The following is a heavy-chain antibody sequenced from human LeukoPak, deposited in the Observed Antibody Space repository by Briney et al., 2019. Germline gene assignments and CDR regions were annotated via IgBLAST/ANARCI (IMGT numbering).Heavy chain of an antibody. CDR3: AKGLSIVPKYFDY. J-gene: IGHJ4*02. V-gene: IGHV3-23*01. Sequence: GGSLRLSCAASGFTFSSYSMNWVRQAPGKGLEWVSSISGSGGRTFYADSVKGRFTISRDNFKNMLYLQMNSLRAEDTAVYYCAKGLSIVPKYFDYWGQGILVTVSS. D-gene: IGHD2-2*01. CDR2: ISGSGGRT. CDR1: GFTFSSYS.